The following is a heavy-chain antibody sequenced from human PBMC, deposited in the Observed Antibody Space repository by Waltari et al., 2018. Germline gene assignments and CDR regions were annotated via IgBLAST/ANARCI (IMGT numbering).Heavy chain of an antibody. CDR2: IYPGGSL. CDR1: GVSISRSGYY. Sequence: QLQLQESGPGRVKPSETLSLMCTVSGVSISRSGYYWGWIRQPPGKGLEGIASIYPGGSLYYNPALKSRVTISINTSKNQFYLEMTSVTAADTAVYFCARRPFPMGARPFDSWGQGTLVTVSS. CDR3: ARRPFPMGARPFDS. V-gene: IGHV4-39*01. J-gene: IGHJ4*02. D-gene: IGHD1-26*01.